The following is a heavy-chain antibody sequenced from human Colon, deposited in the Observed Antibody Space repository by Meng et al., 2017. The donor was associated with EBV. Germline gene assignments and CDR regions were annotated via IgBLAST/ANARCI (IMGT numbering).Heavy chain of an antibody. J-gene: IGHJ4*02. Sequence: QGRAQEAGPGLVTPSGTLSLTCAVSGGYISSSNWWSWVRQSSGKGLEWIGEIYHSGSTNYNPSLKSRVPISVDKSKNQFSLKLSSVTAADTAVYYCARVVTALWGYYFDYWGQGTLVTVSS. D-gene: IGHD2-21*02. CDR3: ARVVTALWGYYFDY. V-gene: IGHV4-4*02. CDR2: IYHSGST. CDR1: GGYISSSNW.